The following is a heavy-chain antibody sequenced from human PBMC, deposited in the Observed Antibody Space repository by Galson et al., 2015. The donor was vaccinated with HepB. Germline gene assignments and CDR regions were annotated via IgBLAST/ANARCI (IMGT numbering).Heavy chain of an antibody. CDR3: ARDRGGDDPLGWYFDL. D-gene: IGHD2-21*02. CDR2: ISSSSSYT. J-gene: IGHJ2*01. V-gene: IGHV3-11*06. Sequence: SLRLSCAASGFTFSDYYMSWIRQAPGKGLEWVSYISSSSSYTNYADSVKGRFTISRDNAKNSLYLQMNSLRAEDTAVYYCARDRGGDDPLGWYFDLWGRGTLVTVSS. CDR1: GFTFSDYY.